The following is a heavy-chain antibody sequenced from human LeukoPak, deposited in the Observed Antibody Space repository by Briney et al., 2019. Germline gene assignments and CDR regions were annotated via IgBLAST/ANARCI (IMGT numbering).Heavy chain of an antibody. D-gene: IGHD6-13*01. Sequence: SQTLSLTCTVSGGSISSGSYYWRWIRQPAGKGLEWIGRIYTSGSTNYNPSLKSRVTISVDTSKNQFSLKLSSVTAADTAVYYCAREGELRAAAGTPFDYWGQGTLVTVSS. CDR3: AREGELRAAAGTPFDY. CDR1: GGSISSGSYY. CDR2: IYTSGST. J-gene: IGHJ4*02. V-gene: IGHV4-61*02.